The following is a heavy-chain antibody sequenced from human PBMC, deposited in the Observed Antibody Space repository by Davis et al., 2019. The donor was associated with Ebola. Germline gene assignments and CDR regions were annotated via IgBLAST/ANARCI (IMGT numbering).Heavy chain of an antibody. Sequence: GGSLRLSCAASGFTFSSYSMNWVRQAPGKGLEWVSYISSSSSTIYYADSVKGRFTISRDNAKNSLYLQMNSLRAEDTAVYYCARDTIFGVVIILGAFDIWGQGTMVTVSS. V-gene: IGHV3-48*04. CDR3: ARDTIFGVVIILGAFDI. D-gene: IGHD3-3*01. J-gene: IGHJ3*02. CDR2: ISSSSSTI. CDR1: GFTFSSYS.